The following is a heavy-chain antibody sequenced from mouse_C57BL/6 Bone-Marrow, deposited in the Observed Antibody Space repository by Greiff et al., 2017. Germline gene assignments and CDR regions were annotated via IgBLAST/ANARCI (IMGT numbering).Heavy chain of an antibody. Sequence: EVHLVESGGGLVKPGGSLKLSCAASGFTFSDSGMHWVRQAPEKGLEWVAYISSGSSTIYYADTVKGRFTISRDTAKNTLCLQMTSLRSEDTAMYYCARGRLRRAFDYWGQGTTLTVSS. CDR2: ISSGSSTI. J-gene: IGHJ2*01. CDR3: ARGRLRRAFDY. CDR1: GFTFSDSG. D-gene: IGHD2-4*01. V-gene: IGHV5-17*01.